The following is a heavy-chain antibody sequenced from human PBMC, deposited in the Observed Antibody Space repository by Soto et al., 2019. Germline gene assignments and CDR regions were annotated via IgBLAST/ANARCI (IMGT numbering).Heavy chain of an antibody. CDR3: ARHYGFGELKVDYYFDY. J-gene: IGHJ4*02. D-gene: IGHD3-10*01. V-gene: IGHV4-34*01. Sequence: QVQLQQWGAGLLKPSETLSLTGAVYGGSFSGYYWSWIRQPPGKGLEWLGEINDSGSTNYNPALKSRVTISVDTSRNQFSLRLSSVTAADTAVYYCARHYGFGELKVDYYFDYWGQGTLVTVSS. CDR2: INDSGST. CDR1: GGSFSGYY.